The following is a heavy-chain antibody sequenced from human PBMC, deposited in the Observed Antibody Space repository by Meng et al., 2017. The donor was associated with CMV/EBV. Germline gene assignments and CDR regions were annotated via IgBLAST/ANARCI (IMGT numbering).Heavy chain of an antibody. V-gene: IGHV3-30-3*01. CDR2: ISYDGSNK. D-gene: IGHD4-17*01. CDR1: GFTFSSYA. CDR3: ARQGYGDYPGAFDI. J-gene: IGHJ3*02. Sequence: GGSLRLSCAASGFTFSSYAMHWVRQAPGKGLEWVAVISYDGSNKYYADSVKGRFTISRDNSKNTLYLQMNGLRAEDTAVYYCARQGYGDYPGAFDIWGQGTMVTVSS.